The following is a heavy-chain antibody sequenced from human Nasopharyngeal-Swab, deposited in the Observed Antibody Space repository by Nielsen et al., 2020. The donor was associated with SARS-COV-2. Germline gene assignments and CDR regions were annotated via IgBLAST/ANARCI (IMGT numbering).Heavy chain of an antibody. J-gene: IGHJ6*02. Sequence: WIRQPPGKGLEWIGEINHSGSTNYNPSLKSRVTISVDTSKNQFSLKLSSVTAADTAVYYCARAGDIRYYYYGMDAWGQGTTVTVS. CDR2: INHSGST. CDR3: ARAGDIRYYYYGMDA. V-gene: IGHV4-34*01. D-gene: IGHD2-21*01.